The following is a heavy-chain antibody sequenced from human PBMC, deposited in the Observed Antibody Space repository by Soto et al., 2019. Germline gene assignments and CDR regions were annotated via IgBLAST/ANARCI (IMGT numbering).Heavy chain of an antibody. CDR1: GGSISSSNW. D-gene: IGHD3-22*01. CDR2: IYHSGST. Sequence: SETLSLTCAVSGGSISSSNWWSWVRRPPGKGLEWIGEIYHSGSTNYNPSLKSRVTISVDKSKNQFSLKLSSVTAADTAVYYCARITTYYYDSSGYRYPNWFDPWGQGTLVTVSS. CDR3: ARITTYYYDSSGYRYPNWFDP. V-gene: IGHV4-4*02. J-gene: IGHJ5*02.